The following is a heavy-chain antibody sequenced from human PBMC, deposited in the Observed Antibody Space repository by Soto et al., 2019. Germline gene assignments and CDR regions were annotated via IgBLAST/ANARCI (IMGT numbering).Heavy chain of an antibody. J-gene: IGHJ4*02. V-gene: IGHV4-30-4*01. D-gene: IGHD3-10*01. CDR2: IYYSGST. CDR1: GGSISSGDYY. Sequence: SETLSLTCTVSGGSISSGDYYWSWIRQPPGKGLEWIGYIYYSGSTYYNPSLKSRVTISVDTSKNQFSLKLSSVTAADTAVYYCALSYGSWSSPLDYWGQGTLVTVSS. CDR3: ALSYGSWSSPLDY.